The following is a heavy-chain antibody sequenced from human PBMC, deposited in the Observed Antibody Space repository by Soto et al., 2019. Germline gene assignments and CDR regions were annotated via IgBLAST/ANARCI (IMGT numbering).Heavy chain of an antibody. V-gene: IGHV4-39*01. CDR3: ARHPPSDYYDFWSGYFPYYFDY. CDR2: IYYSGST. J-gene: IGHJ4*02. CDR1: GGSISSSSYY. Sequence: SETLSLTCTVSGGSISSSSYYWGWIRQPPGKGLEWIGSIYYSGSTYYNPSLKSRVTISVDTSKNQFSLKLSSVTAADPAVYYCARHPPSDYYDFWSGYFPYYFDYWGQGTLVTVSS. D-gene: IGHD3-3*01.